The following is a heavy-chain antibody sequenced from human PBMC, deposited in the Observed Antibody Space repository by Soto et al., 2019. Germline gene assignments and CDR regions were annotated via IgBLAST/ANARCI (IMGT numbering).Heavy chain of an antibody. V-gene: IGHV2-5*02. CDR1: GVSLSTSGVG. J-gene: IGHJ1*01. CDR3: AVSEGFGDYDQH. Sequence: QITLKESGLTLVKPTQTLTLTCTFSGVSLSTSGVGVGWIRLPPGTALVWLAVVYWDDVKWYTASLKSWVTLTKEPTTLQVFLTLTNMDPVDMAACYCAVSEGFGDYDQHWGKGSRVTVS. CDR2: VYWDDVK. D-gene: IGHD3-10*01.